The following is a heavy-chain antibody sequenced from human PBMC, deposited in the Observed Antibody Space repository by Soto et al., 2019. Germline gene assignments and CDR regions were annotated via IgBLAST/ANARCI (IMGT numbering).Heavy chain of an antibody. CDR1: AFTFSTHA. J-gene: IGHJ3*02. Sequence: ASVGGLVQPGGSLSLSCAASAFTFSTHAMIWVRQAPGRRLNWVSTVDVGGGSTYYTDSVKVRFTVSSDNSKHTVYLQPHTLRAEDTAIYFFAIDSGPAGVGACDIWGQGTRV. CDR3: AIDSGPAGVGACDI. CDR2: VDVGGGST. V-gene: IGHV3-23*01. D-gene: IGHD6-25*01.